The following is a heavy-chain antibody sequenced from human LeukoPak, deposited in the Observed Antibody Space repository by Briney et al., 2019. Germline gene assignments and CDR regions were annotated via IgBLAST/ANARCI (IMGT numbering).Heavy chain of an antibody. D-gene: IGHD2-2*01. CDR3: ARRVAVPGSYYFDY. CDR1: VGSISSGNW. CDR2: IYYSGTT. J-gene: IGHJ4*02. Sequence: SETLSLTCAVSVGSISSGNWWSWVRQSPGKGLEWIGFIYYSGTTKYNPSLESRVTLSLDTSKNQFSLRLNSVTAADTAVYYCARRVAVPGSYYFDYWSQGTLVTVSS. V-gene: IGHV4-4*02.